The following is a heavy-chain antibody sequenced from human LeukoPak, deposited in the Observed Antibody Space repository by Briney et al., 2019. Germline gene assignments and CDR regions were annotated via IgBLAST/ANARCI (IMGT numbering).Heavy chain of an antibody. V-gene: IGHV4-38-2*02. CDR3: ARGPPPDFDC. J-gene: IGHJ4*02. Sequence: PSETLSLTCSVSGFSISNDYHWGWIRQPPGKGLEWIGRIYTTGSTDYNPSLKSRVTMSVDTSKNQFSLKLSSVTAADTAVYYCARGPPPDFDCWGQGTLVTVSS. CDR1: GFSISNDYH. CDR2: IYTTGST.